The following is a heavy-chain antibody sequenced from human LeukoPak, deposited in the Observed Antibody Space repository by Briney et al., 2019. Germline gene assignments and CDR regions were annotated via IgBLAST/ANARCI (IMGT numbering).Heavy chain of an antibody. CDR3: ARDLDIVVVVANYYYGMDV. CDR1: GFTFSSYA. J-gene: IGHJ6*02. D-gene: IGHD2-15*01. V-gene: IGHV3-30-3*01. CDR2: ISYDGSNK. Sequence: GGSLRLSCAASGFTFSSYAMHWVRQAPGKGLEGVAVISYDGSNKYYADSVKGRFTISRDNSTNTLYLQMNSLRAEDTAVYYCARDLDIVVVVANYYYGMDVWGQGTTVTVSS.